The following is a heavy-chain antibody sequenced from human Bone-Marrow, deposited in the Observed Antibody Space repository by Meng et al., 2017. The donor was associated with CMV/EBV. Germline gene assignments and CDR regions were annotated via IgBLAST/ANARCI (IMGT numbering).Heavy chain of an antibody. J-gene: IGHJ4*02. V-gene: IGHV3-53*01. D-gene: IGHD5-18*01. CDR3: ARGGYSYEGYFDY. CDR2: IYSGGST. CDR1: GFTVSSNY. Sequence: VQLVECGGGVVQPGRSLRLSCAASGFTVSSNYMSWVRQAPGKGLEWVSVIYSGGSTYYADSVKGRFTISRDNSKNTLYLQMNSLRAEDTAVYYCARGGYSYEGYFDYWGQGTLVTVSS.